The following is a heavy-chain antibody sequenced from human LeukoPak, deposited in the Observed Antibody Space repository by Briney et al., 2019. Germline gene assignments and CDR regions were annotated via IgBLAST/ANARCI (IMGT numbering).Heavy chain of an antibody. V-gene: IGHV3-11*01. CDR2: VSNGGSSSI. J-gene: IGHJ4*02. CDR3: ARDKSNKGHDC. CDR1: GFTLSDYY. Sequence: GGSLRLSCAASGFTLSDYYMTWIRQAPGKGLEWVSYVSNGGSSSILYEDSVKGRFTVFRDYAKNSLYLQMNSLRADDTGVYYCARDKSNKGHDCWGQGTLVTVSS.